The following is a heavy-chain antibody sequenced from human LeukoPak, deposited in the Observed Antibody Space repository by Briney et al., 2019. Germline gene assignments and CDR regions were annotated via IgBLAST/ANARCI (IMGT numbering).Heavy chain of an antibody. J-gene: IGHJ6*03. CDR3: ARWGSGYFSYYMDV. V-gene: IGHV3-64*01. Sequence: PGGSLRLSCAASGFTFSSYAMHWVRQAPGKGLEYVSAISSNGGSTYYANSVKGRFTISRDNSKNTLYLQMGSLRAEDMAVYYCARWGSGYFSYYMDVWGKGTTVTVSS. CDR1: GFTFSSYA. D-gene: IGHD3-3*01. CDR2: ISSNGGST.